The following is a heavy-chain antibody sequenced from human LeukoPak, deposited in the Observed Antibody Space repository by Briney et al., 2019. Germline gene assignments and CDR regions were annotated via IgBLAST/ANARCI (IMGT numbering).Heavy chain of an antibody. J-gene: IGHJ3*02. CDR2: IYHSGST. CDR3: ARTYSYGSTDAFDI. CDR1: GGSISSGGYY. V-gene: IGHV4-30-2*01. Sequence: SETLSLTCTVSGGSISSGGYYWSWIRQPPGKGLEWIGYIYHSGSTYYNPSLKSRVTISVDRSKNQFSLKLSSVTAADTAVYYCARTYSYGSTDAFDIWGQGTMVTVSS. D-gene: IGHD5-18*01.